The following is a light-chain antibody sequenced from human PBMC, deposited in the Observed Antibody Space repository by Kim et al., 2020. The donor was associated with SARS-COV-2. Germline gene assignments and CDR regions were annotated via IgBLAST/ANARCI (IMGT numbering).Light chain of an antibody. CDR1: QGISQY. Sequence: SASLGDTVTITCRASQGISQYLAWFRQKPGKAPESLIYAASSLESGVPSKFSGHGSGTDFTLTITGLQPEDSATYFCQQYYSYPITFGQGTRLEIK. J-gene: IGKJ5*01. CDR2: AAS. V-gene: IGKV1-16*02. CDR3: QQYYSYPIT.